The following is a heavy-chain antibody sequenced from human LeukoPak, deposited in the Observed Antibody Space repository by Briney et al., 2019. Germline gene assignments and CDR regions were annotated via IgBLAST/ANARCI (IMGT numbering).Heavy chain of an antibody. CDR1: GYSFASYG. Sequence: ASVKVSCKASGYSFASYGFSWVRQAPGQGLEWMGRISAFNGNTNYAQNLQGRVTMTTDTFTSTAYLEVRSLRSDDTAVYFCARSLGFCSNTNCAGDFDYWGQGTLVTVSS. CDR2: ISAFNGNT. D-gene: IGHD2-15*01. CDR3: ARSLGFCSNTNCAGDFDY. V-gene: IGHV1-18*01. J-gene: IGHJ4*02.